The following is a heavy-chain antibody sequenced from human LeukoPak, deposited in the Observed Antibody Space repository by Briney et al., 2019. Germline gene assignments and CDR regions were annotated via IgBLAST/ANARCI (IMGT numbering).Heavy chain of an antibody. D-gene: IGHD3-3*01. CDR3: ASVYYDFRSGYPYYFDY. J-gene: IGHJ4*02. CDR2: ISAYNGNT. V-gene: IGHV1-18*01. Sequence: ASVKVSCKASGYTFTSYGISWVRQAPGQGLEWMGWISAYNGNTNYAQKLQGRVTMTTDTSTSTAYMELRSLRSDDTAVYYCASVYYDFRSGYPYYFDYWGQGTLVTVSS. CDR1: GYTFTSYG.